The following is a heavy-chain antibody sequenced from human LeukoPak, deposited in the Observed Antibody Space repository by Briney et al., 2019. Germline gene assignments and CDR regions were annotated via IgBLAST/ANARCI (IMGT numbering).Heavy chain of an antibody. J-gene: IGHJ3*02. D-gene: IGHD6-13*01. CDR3: AKTAAAGSRDAFDI. V-gene: IGHV3-30-3*01. Sequence: GGSLRLSCVASGFTFSRNAMHWVRQAPGKGLEWVALISYDGGNKYYADSVKGRFTISRDNSKNTLYLQMSSLKPEDTAVYNCAKTAAAGSRDAFDIWGQGTMVTVSS. CDR2: ISYDGGNK. CDR1: GFTFSRNA.